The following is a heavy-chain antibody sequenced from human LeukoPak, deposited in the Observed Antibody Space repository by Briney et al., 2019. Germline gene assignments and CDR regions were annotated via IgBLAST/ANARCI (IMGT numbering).Heavy chain of an antibody. CDR1: GASVSSDRFY. CDR3: ARVPDWTYVPDY. CDR2: IKSSNT. V-gene: IGHV4-61*02. Sequence: SETLSLTCTVPGASVSSDRFYWTWIRQPAGKGLEWIGRIKSSNTNYNPSLKSRVSISLDTSTNEFPLKLSSLTAADTAVYYCARVPDWTYVPDYWGQGTLVTVSS. D-gene: IGHD3-16*01. J-gene: IGHJ4*02.